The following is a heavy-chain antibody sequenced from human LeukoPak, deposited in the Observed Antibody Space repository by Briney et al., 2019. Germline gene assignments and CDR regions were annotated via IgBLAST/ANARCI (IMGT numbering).Heavy chain of an antibody. CDR1: GGSISRYY. CDR3: ARDPYCSCGSCLSYFDY. V-gene: IGHV4-4*07. Sequence: SETLSLTCAVSGGSISRYYRSWVRQPAGKGREWVGRIYTSGSTNYTPSLKSRVTMSVDTSKYQFSLNMISVTAADTAVYYCARDPYCSCGSCLSYFDYWGQGTLVTVSS. J-gene: IGHJ4*02. D-gene: IGHD2-15*01. CDR2: IYTSGST.